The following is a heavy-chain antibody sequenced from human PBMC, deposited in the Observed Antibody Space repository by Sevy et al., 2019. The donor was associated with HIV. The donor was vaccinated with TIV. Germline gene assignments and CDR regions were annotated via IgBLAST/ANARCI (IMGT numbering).Heavy chain of an antibody. D-gene: IGHD6-25*01. J-gene: IGHJ4*02. CDR2: INYSGIT. CDR1: GASISSSGYY. V-gene: IGHV4-39*01. CDR3: VGPKLTYTNGWHYFDY. Sequence: SETLSFTCTVSGASISSSGYYWGWIRQPPGKGLEWIASINYSGITFYNPSLKSRVTISADTSKNQFSLRLSSVTAADSSIFFCVGPKLTYTNGWHYFDYRGQGTVVTVSS.